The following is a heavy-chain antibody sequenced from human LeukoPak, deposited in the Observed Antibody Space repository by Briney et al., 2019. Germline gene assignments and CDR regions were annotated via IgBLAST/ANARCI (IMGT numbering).Heavy chain of an antibody. V-gene: IGHV3-23*01. CDR3: AKRIDIAVVPEAATHQAFDV. D-gene: IGHD2-2*01. CDR2: IRGSGDST. J-gene: IGHJ3*01. CDR1: GFTFSSYA. Sequence: GGSLRLSCAASGFTFSSYAMTWVRQAPGKGLEWVSSIRGSGDSTYYADSVKGRFTISRDNSKSTLYLQMNSLRVEDTAVYYCAKRIDIAVVPEAATHQAFDVWGQGTMVTVSS.